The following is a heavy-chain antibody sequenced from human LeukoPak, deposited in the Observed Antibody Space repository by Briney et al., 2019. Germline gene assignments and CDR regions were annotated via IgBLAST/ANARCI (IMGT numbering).Heavy chain of an antibody. V-gene: IGHV3-23*01. CDR3: AKQWVDC. D-gene: IGHD1-26*01. CDR1: GFTFSNYA. Sequence: GGSIRLSCAASGFTFSNYAMNWVRQAPGKGLEWVSSISESGDTTHYADSVKGRFTISRDNAQNTLYLQMNTLRAEDTALYYCAKQWVDCWGQGTLVTVSS. J-gene: IGHJ4*02. CDR2: ISESGDTT.